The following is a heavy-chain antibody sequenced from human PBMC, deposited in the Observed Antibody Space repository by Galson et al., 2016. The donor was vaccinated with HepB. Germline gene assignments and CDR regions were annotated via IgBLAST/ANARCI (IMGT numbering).Heavy chain of an antibody. CDR3: ARGKRGHYSGSGNYRYPYFDY. CDR1: GGSISSGDYY. CDR2: IYYTGST. V-gene: IGHV4-30-4*01. J-gene: IGHJ4*02. D-gene: IGHD3-10*01. Sequence: TLSLTCTVSGGSISSGDYYWSWIRQPPGKGLEWIGYIYYTGSTYYNPSLKSRITISLDTPKNQFSLNLSSVTAADTAVYYCARGKRGHYSGSGNYRYPYFDYWGQGTLVTVSS.